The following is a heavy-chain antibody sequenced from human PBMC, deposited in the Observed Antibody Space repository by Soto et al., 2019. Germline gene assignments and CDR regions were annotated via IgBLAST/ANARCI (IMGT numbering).Heavy chain of an antibody. CDR3: ARDVAPYDSSGYYPWAY. CDR2: ISSSSSYT. Sequence: GGSLRLSCAASGFTSSDYYMSWICQAPGKGLEWVSYISSSSSYTNYADSVKGRFTISRDNAKNSLYLQMNSLRAEDTAVYYCARDVAPYDSSGYYPWAYWGQGTLVTVSS. CDR1: GFTSSDYY. D-gene: IGHD3-22*01. V-gene: IGHV3-11*05. J-gene: IGHJ4*02.